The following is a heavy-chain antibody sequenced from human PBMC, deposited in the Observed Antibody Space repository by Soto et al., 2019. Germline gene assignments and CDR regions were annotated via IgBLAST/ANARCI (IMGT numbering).Heavy chain of an antibody. D-gene: IGHD3-16*01. V-gene: IGHV1-69*13. CDR3: ARHLGGNHYYYGMDV. CDR2: IIPIFGTA. J-gene: IGHJ6*02. CDR1: GYTFTSYD. Sequence: SVKVSCKASGYTFTSYDINWVRQATGQGLEWMGWIIPIFGTADYAQKFQGRVTITADDFTSTAYMELSSLRSEDTAVYYCARHLGGNHYYYGMDVWGQGTTVTVSS.